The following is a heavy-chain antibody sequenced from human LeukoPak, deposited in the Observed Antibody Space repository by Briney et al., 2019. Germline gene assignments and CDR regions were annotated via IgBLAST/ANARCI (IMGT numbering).Heavy chain of an antibody. CDR3: ARSMGLSGYDLGY. Sequence: PGGSLRLSCTASEFIFNNYAMTWVRQPPGKGLEWVSSISSSSSYIYYADSVKGRFTISRDNAKNSLYLQMNSLRAEDTAVYYCARSMGLSGYDLGYWGQGTLVTVSS. D-gene: IGHD5-12*01. J-gene: IGHJ4*02. V-gene: IGHV3-21*01. CDR1: EFIFNNYA. CDR2: ISSSSSYI.